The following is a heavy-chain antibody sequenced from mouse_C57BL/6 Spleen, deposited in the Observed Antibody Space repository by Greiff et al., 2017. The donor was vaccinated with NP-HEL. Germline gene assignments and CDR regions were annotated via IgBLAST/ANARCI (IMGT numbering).Heavy chain of an antibody. D-gene: IGHD4-1*01. V-gene: IGHV5-4*01. Sequence: EVQVVESGGGLVKPGGSLKLSCAASGFTFRSYAMSWVRQTPEKRLEWVATISDGGSYTYYPDNVKGRFTISRDNAKNNLYLQMSHLKSEDTAMCYCARGGMTGYFDYWGQGTTRTVSS. CDR1: GFTFRSYA. J-gene: IGHJ2*01. CDR2: ISDGGSYT. CDR3: ARGGMTGYFDY.